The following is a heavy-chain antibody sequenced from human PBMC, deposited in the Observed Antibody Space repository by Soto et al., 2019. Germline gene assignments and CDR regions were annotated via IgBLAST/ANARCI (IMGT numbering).Heavy chain of an antibody. CDR2: INPNSGGT. D-gene: IGHD4-4*01. J-gene: IGHJ6*02. CDR3: ARETTVTTNDYYYGMDV. V-gene: IGHV1-2*04. Sequence: ASVKVSCKASGYTFTGYYMHWVRQAPGQGLEWMGWINPNSGGTNYAQNFQGWVTMTRDTSISTAYMELSRLRSDDTAVYYCARETTVTTNDYYYGMDVWGQGTTVTVSS. CDR1: GYTFTGYY.